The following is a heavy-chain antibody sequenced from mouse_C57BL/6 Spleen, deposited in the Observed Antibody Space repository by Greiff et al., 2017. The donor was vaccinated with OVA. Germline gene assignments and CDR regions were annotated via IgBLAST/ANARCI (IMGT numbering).Heavy chain of an antibody. V-gene: IGHV5-4*01. Sequence: VQLQESGGGLVKPGGSLKLSCAASGFTFSSYAMSWVRQTPEKRLEWVATISDGGSYTYYPDNVKGRFTISRDNAKNNLYLQMSHLKSEDTAMYYCARDLIYYYGSMDYWGQGTSVTVSS. CDR3: ARDLIYYYGSMDY. J-gene: IGHJ4*01. CDR1: GFTFSSYA. CDR2: ISDGGSYT. D-gene: IGHD1-1*01.